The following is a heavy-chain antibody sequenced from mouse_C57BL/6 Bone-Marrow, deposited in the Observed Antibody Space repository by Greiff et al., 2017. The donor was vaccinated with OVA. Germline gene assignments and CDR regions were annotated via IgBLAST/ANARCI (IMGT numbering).Heavy chain of an antibody. V-gene: IGHV1-81*01. Sequence: LQESGAELARPGASVQLSCKASCFTFPSYGLSWVKQRTGQGLAWIGEIYPRSGNTYYNEKFKGKATLTADKSSSTAYMELRSLTSEDSAVYFCAREGNYAMDYWGQGTSVTVSS. CDR1: CFTFPSYG. CDR3: AREGNYAMDY. J-gene: IGHJ4*01. CDR2: IYPRSGNT.